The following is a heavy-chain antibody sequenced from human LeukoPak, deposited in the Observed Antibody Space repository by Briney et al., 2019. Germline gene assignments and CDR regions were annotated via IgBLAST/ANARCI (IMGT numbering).Heavy chain of an antibody. CDR2: INPNSGGT. D-gene: IGHD3-16*01. Sequence: ASVTVSCKASGYTFTGYYMHWVRQAPGQGLEWMGWINPNSGGTNYAQKFQGRVTMTRDTSISTAYMELSRLRSDDTAVYYCARDLGEQREVDYWGQGTLVTVSS. CDR1: GYTFTGYY. CDR3: ARDLGEQREVDY. J-gene: IGHJ4*02. V-gene: IGHV1-2*02.